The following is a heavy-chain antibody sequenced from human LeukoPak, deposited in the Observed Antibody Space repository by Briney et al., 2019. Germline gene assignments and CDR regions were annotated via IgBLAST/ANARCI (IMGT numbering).Heavy chain of an antibody. CDR3: ARRGFDYYGSGRTFDY. V-gene: IGHV4-34*01. Sequence: PSXTLSLTCAVYGGSFSGYYWSWIRQPPGKGLEWIGEINHSGSTNYNPSLKRRVTISVDTSKNQFSLKLSSVTAADTAVYYCARRGFDYYGSGRTFDYWGQGTLVTVSS. J-gene: IGHJ4*02. CDR1: GGSFSGYY. CDR2: INHSGST. D-gene: IGHD3-10*01.